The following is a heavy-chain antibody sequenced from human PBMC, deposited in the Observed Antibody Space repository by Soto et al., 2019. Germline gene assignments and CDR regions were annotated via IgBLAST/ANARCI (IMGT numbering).Heavy chain of an antibody. CDR3: ARDYEYWSGYYKGFDY. V-gene: IGHV3-48*02. CDR2: ISSSSSSI. J-gene: IGHJ4*02. CDR1: GFTFSSYS. D-gene: IGHD3-3*01. Sequence: LRLSCAASGFTFSSYSMNWVRQAPGKGLEWVSYISSSSSSIYYADSVKGRFTISRDNAKNSLYLQMNSLRDEDTAVYYCARDYEYWSGYYKGFDYWGQGTLVTVSS.